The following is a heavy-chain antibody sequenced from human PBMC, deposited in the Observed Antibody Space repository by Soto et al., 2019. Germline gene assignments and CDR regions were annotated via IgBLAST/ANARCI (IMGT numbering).Heavy chain of an antibody. CDR1: GFTFSSYA. V-gene: IGHV3-23*01. CDR3: AKGLSSGWGYYYYGMDV. CDR2: ISGSGGST. D-gene: IGHD6-19*01. J-gene: IGHJ6*02. Sequence: GGSLRLSCAASGFTFSSYAMSWVRQAPGKGLEWVSAISGSGGSTYYADSVKGRFTISRDNSKNTLYLQMNSLRAEDTAVYYCAKGLSSGWGYYYYGMDVWGQGTTVTVSS.